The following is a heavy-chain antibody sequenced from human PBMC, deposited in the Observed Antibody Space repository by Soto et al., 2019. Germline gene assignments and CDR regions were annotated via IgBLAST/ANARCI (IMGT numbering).Heavy chain of an antibody. CDR1: GFTFSSYA. J-gene: IGHJ5*02. CDR2: ISYDGSNK. CDR3: ASYMVRGVITHNWFDP. Sequence: AGGSLRLSCAASGFTFSSYAMHWVRQAPGKGLEWVAVISYDGSNKYYADSVKGRFTISRDNSKNTLYLQMNSLRAEDTAVYYCASYMVRGVITHNWFDPWDQGSLVTVSS. D-gene: IGHD3-10*01. V-gene: IGHV3-30-3*01.